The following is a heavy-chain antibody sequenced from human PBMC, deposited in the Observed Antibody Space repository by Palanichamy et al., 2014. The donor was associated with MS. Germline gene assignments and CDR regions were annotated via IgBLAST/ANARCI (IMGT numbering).Heavy chain of an antibody. Sequence: QVQLVQSGAEVKKPGASVKVSCKASGYTFANNGISWVRQAPGQGLEWMGWISGYNGRTNYAQKVQDRITMTTDPSTNTAFMELRSLRSDDTAVYFCARASELRYDTSGYYYKVFDSWGQGTMVTVSS. V-gene: IGHV1-18*04. CDR1: GYTFANNG. J-gene: IGHJ3*02. D-gene: IGHD3-22*01. CDR3: ARASELRYDTSGYYYKVFDS. CDR2: ISGYNGRT.